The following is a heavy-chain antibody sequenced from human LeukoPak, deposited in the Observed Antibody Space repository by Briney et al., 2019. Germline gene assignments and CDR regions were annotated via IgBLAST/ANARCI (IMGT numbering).Heavy chain of an antibody. D-gene: IGHD2-15*01. Sequence: GASVKVSCKASGYTFTSYAMNWVRQAPGQGLEWMGWINTNTGNPTYAQGFTGRFVFSLDTSVSTAYLQISSLKAEDTAVYYCAIGAPVVVAATPYAFDIWGQGTMVTVSS. CDR2: INTNTGNP. CDR3: AIGAPVVVAATPYAFDI. CDR1: GYTFTSYA. J-gene: IGHJ3*02. V-gene: IGHV7-4-1*02.